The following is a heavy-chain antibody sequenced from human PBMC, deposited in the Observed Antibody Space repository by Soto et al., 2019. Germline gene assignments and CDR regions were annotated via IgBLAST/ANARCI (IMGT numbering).Heavy chain of an antibody. CDR1: GFTFSSYS. D-gene: IGHD2-21*02. Sequence: PGGSLRLSCAASGFTFSSYSMNWVRQDPGKGLEWVSSISSRSDFIYYAGSVKGRFTISRDNAKNSVSLQMNSLRAEDTAVYYCAREETAWPLAYGLDVWGQGTTVTVSS. J-gene: IGHJ6*02. V-gene: IGHV3-21*01. CDR3: AREETAWPLAYGLDV. CDR2: ISSRSDFI.